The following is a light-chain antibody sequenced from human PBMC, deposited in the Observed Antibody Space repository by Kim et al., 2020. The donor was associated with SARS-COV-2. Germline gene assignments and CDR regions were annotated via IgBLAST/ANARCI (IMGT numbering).Light chain of an antibody. V-gene: IGLV3-21*03. J-gene: IGLJ1*01. Sequence: ATGKTARITCRGNNIGSKSVHWYQQKPGQSPVLVVYDDSDRPSGIPERFSGSNSGNTATLTISRVEAGDEADYYCQVWDSSSDPYVFGTGTKVTVL. CDR2: DDS. CDR1: NIGSKS. CDR3: QVWDSSSDPYV.